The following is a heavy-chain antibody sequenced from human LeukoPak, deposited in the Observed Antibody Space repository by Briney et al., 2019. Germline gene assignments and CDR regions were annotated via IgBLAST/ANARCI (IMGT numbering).Heavy chain of an antibody. CDR2: IYYSGST. J-gene: IGHJ5*02. V-gene: IGHV4-59*01. CDR3: ARDGYLGWFDP. D-gene: IGHD3-16*01. Sequence: PSETLSLTCTGSGVTISSYYWSWLRQPPGKGLEWIGYIYYSGSTNYNPSLKRRVTISVDTSKNQFFLMLSSVTAAETAVYYCARDGYLGWFDPWGQGTLVTVSS. CDR1: GVTISSYY.